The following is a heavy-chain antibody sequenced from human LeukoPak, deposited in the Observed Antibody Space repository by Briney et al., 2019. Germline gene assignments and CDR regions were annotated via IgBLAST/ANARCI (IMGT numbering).Heavy chain of an antibody. CDR3: ARVLSLDYYYGLDV. CDR2: ISPGSSYI. CDR1: GFTFSTYS. J-gene: IGHJ6*02. Sequence: GGSLRLSCAASGFTFSTYSMNWVRQAPGKGLEWVSWISPGSSYIYYADSVNGRFTISRDNAKNSLYLQMNSLRAEDTAGYYCARVLSLDYYYGLDVWGQGTTVTVSS. V-gene: IGHV3-21*01.